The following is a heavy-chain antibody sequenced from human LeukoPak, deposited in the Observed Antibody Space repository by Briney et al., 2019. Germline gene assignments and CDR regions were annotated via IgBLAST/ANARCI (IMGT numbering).Heavy chain of an antibody. D-gene: IGHD1-1*01. Sequence: SETLSLTCSVSDDSITMYYWTWIRQPPGKGLEWIGYVDHTGSTNFNPSLNGRVSISRDTTKNLFSLRLRAVTAADTAVYFCARGRVSSSTWYSTYYYYFYMDVWGKGTTVTVSS. CDR3: ARGRVSSSTWYSTYYYYFYMDV. J-gene: IGHJ6*03. V-gene: IGHV4-59*01. CDR1: DDSITMYY. CDR2: VDHTGST.